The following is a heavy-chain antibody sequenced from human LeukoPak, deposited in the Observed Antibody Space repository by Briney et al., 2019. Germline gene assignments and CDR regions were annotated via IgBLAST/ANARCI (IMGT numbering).Heavy chain of an antibody. D-gene: IGHD2-15*01. CDR2: VNYSGPT. CDR3: AREVGVPYCSGGSCRLSSALDI. CDR1: GGSISITTPY. J-gene: IGHJ3*02. Sequence: SKTLSLTCTVSGGSISITTPYWSWFRKPPGKELDWIGNVNYSGPTKYNPSVVSRVNISVDTSKNQFSLNLSSVTAADTALYYCAREVGVPYCSGGSCRLSSALDIWHQGTMVTVSS. V-gene: IGHV4-59*11.